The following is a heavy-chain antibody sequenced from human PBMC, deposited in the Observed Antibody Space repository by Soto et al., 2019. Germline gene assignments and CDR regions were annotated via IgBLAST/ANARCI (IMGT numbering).Heavy chain of an antibody. Sequence: GASVKVSCKASGYTFSNNWIHWVRRAPGQGLEWMGVINPSGYITNYAQKFQGRVTLTTDTSTRTVYMQLSSVTAADTAMYYCARGLYYYDSSGYSPDYWGLGTLVTVSS. J-gene: IGHJ4*02. D-gene: IGHD3-22*01. V-gene: IGHV1-46*01. CDR2: INPSGYIT. CDR1: GYTFSNNW. CDR3: ARGLYYYDSSGYSPDY.